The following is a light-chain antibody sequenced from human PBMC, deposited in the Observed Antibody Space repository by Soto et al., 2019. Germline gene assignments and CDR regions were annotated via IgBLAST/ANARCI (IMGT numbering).Light chain of an antibody. J-gene: IGLJ1*01. CDR2: DDS. V-gene: IGLV3-21*02. Sequence: SYELTQPPSVSVAPGQTARITCGGNNIGSKNVHWYQQRPGQAPVLAVYDDSDRPSGIPERFSGSNSVNTATLTISRVEPGDEADYYWQVWDSTSDHYVFGTGTKVTVL. CDR3: QVWDSTSDHYV. CDR1: NIGSKN.